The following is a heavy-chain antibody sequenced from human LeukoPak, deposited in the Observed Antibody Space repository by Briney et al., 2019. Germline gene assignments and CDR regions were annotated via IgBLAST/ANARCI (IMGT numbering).Heavy chain of an antibody. CDR1: GGSISSGSYY. D-gene: IGHD3-22*01. J-gene: IGHJ3*02. Sequence: PSETLSLTCTVSGGSISSGSYYWSWIRQPAGKGLEWIGYIYYSGSTNYNPSLKSRVTISVDTSKNQFSLKLSSVTAADTAVYYCARRIVVVITTDAFDIWGQGTMVTVSS. V-gene: IGHV4-61*10. CDR3: ARRIVVVITTDAFDI. CDR2: IYYSGST.